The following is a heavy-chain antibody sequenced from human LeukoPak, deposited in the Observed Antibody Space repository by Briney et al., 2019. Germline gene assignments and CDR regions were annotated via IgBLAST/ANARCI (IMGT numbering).Heavy chain of an antibody. Sequence: RPGGSLRLSCAASGFTFDDYGMSWVRQAPGKGLELVSGSNWNGGSTGYADSVKGRFTISRDNAKNALYLQMNSLRAEDTAVYYCASLIGAYSSGWDGFDYWGQGTLVTVSS. CDR2: SNWNGGST. D-gene: IGHD6-19*01. V-gene: IGHV3-20*04. J-gene: IGHJ4*02. CDR3: ASLIGAYSSGWDGFDY. CDR1: GFTFDDYG.